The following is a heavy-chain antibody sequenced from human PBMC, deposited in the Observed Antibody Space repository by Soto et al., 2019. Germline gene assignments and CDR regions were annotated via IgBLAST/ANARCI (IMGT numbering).Heavy chain of an antibody. CDR3: ARVTYYYDSSGYPPLAS. Sequence: LSLTCAVSGYSISSGYYWGWIRQPPGKGLEWIGSIYHSGSTYYNPSLKSRVTISVDTSKNQFSLKLSSVTAADTAVYYCARVTYYYDSSGYPPLASRGQGTLVPVSS. D-gene: IGHD3-22*01. V-gene: IGHV4-38-2*01. CDR2: IYHSGST. J-gene: IGHJ4*02. CDR1: GYSISSGYY.